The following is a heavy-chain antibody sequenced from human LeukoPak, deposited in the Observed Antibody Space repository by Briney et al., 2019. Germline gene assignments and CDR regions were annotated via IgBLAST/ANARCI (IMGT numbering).Heavy chain of an antibody. CDR1: GFTVSSNY. CDR3: AREGYYYDSSGYYSPFAFDI. D-gene: IGHD3-22*01. V-gene: IGHV3-66*01. J-gene: IGHJ3*02. Sequence: GGSLRLSCAASGFTVSSNYMSWVRQAPGKGLEWVSVIYSGGSTYYADSVKGRFTISRDNSKNTLYLQMNSLRAEDTAVYYCAREGYYYDSSGYYSPFAFDIWGQGTMVTVSS. CDR2: IYSGGST.